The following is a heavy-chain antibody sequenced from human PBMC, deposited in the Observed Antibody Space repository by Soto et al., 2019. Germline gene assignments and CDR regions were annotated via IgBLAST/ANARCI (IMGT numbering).Heavy chain of an antibody. J-gene: IGHJ4*02. CDR3: ARSYDSSGYYRFDS. D-gene: IGHD3-22*01. CDR1: GFTFSNYA. CDR2: MSYDGRNK. Sequence: SLLLSCAASGFTFSNYAMHWVRQAPGKGLEWVAVMSYDGRNKYHADSLKGRFTISRDNSKNTLYLQMNSLRAEDTAVYYCARSYDSSGYYRFDSWGQGTLVTVSS. V-gene: IGHV3-30*04.